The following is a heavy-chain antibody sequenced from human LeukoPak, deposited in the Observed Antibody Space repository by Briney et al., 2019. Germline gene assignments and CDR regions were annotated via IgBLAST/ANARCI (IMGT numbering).Heavy chain of an antibody. CDR2: IAFDGSNA. D-gene: IGHD4-17*01. CDR1: GFTFSSYA. J-gene: IGHJ6*02. Sequence: HPGGSLRLSCVVSGFTFSSYAMHWVRQAPGKGLEWVAVIAFDGSNALYADSVKGRFTISRDISKSTLYLEMNSLKAEDSAIYYCSRGRYGDYSRSGYYYGMDVWGQGTTVTVPS. CDR3: SRGRYGDYSRSGYYYGMDV. V-gene: IGHV3-30-3*01.